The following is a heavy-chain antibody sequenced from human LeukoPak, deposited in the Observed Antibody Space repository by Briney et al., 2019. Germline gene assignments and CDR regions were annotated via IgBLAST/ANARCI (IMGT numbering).Heavy chain of an antibody. CDR3: ARKRNGNYYDSSGYYPHWYFDL. D-gene: IGHD3-22*01. Sequence: PSETLSLTCTVSGGSISSYYWSWIRQPPGKGLEWIGNIYYSGSTIYNPSLKSRVTMSVDTSKNQFSLKLSSVTAADTAVYYCARKRNGNYYDSSGYYPHWYFDLWGRGTLVTVSS. CDR1: GGSISSYY. J-gene: IGHJ2*01. CDR2: IYYSGST. V-gene: IGHV4-59*01.